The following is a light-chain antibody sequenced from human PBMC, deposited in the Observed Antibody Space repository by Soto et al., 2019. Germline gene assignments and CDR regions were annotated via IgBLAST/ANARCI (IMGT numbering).Light chain of an antibody. CDR3: QAWDSSTAV. CDR2: QDR. Sequence: SSELTQPPSMSVSPGQTASITCSGDKLGDKYASWYQQRPGQSPVLVIYQDRKRPSGIPERFSGSNSGNTATLTISGTQAMDEADYYCQAWDSSTAVFGTGTKLTVL. J-gene: IGLJ1*01. CDR1: KLGDKY. V-gene: IGLV3-1*01.